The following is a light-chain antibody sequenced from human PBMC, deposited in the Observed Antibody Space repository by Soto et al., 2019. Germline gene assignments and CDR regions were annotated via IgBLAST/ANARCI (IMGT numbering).Light chain of an antibody. V-gene: IGKV3-15*01. CDR3: QQYNNWPPWT. CDR1: QSVSNN. CDR2: DAS. J-gene: IGKJ1*01. Sequence: ILMTQSPATLSVSPGERATLSCRASQSVSNNLAWYQQKPGQAPRLLIYDASTRATGIPARFSGSGSGTEFTLTISGLQSEDFAVYHCQQYNNWPPWTFGQGTKVEI.